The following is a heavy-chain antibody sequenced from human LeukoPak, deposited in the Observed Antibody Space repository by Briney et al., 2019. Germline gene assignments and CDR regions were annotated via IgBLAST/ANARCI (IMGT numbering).Heavy chain of an antibody. D-gene: IGHD6-25*01. Sequence: PSETLSLTCTVSDGSFSGYYWSWIRQSPEKGLEWIGYIHYTGSTYYNPSLRSRVTISVDTSKNQFSLRLISVTAADTAMYYCARSRGNLYFQHWGQGTLVTVSS. V-gene: IGHV4-59*01. J-gene: IGHJ1*01. CDR2: IHYTGST. CDR1: DGSFSGYY. CDR3: ARSRGNLYFQH.